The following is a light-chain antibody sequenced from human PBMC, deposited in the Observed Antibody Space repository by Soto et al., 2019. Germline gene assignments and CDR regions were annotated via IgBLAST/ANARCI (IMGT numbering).Light chain of an antibody. V-gene: IGKV3-11*01. CDR3: QHRSSWPGA. CDR1: QSVSSF. J-gene: IGKJ3*01. CDR2: DAS. Sequence: EVVLTQSPDTLSLSPGERATLSCRASQSVSSFLAWYQQKPGQAPRLLIYDASNRATGIPARFSGSGSGTDFTLIISSLEPEDLAVYYCQHRSSWPGAFGPGTKVDIK.